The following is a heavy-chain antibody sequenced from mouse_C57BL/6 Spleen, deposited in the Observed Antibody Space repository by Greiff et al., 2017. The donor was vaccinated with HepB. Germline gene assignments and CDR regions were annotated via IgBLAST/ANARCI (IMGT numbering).Heavy chain of an antibody. D-gene: IGHD1-1*01. CDR1: GFTFSDYG. CDR2: ISSGSSTI. J-gene: IGHJ4*01. Sequence: EVKVVESGGGLVKPGGSLKLSCAASGFTFSDYGMHWVRQAPEKGLEWVAYISSGSSTIYYADTVKGRFTISRDNAKNTLFLQMTSLRSEDTAMYYGARNSYYGSSYAMDYWGQGTSVTVSS. CDR3: ARNSYYGSSYAMDY. V-gene: IGHV5-17*01.